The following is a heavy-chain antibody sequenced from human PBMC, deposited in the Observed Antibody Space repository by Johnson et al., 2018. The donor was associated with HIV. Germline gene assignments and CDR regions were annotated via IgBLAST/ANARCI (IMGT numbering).Heavy chain of an antibody. CDR2: ISYDGSDK. D-gene: IGHD6-13*01. Sequence: VQLVESGGGVVQSGRSLRLSCAASGFTFSSYGMHWVRQAPAKGLEWVAVISYDGSDKDYADSVKGRFTISRDSSKNTLYLQMNSLRIEDTAVYYCARGSHSSNWYEWEAFDIWGQGTMVTVSS. CDR1: GFTFSSYG. V-gene: IGHV3-30*04. J-gene: IGHJ3*02. CDR3: ARGSHSSNWYEWEAFDI.